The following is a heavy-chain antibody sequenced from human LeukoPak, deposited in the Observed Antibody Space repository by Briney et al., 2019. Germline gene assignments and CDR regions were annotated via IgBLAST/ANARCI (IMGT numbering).Heavy chain of an antibody. CDR2: IDPSDSYT. V-gene: IGHV5-10-1*01. D-gene: IGHD3-16*01. J-gene: IGHJ5*02. CDR3: ARGDYANNWFDP. CDR1: GYSFTSYW. Sequence: GESLRISCKGSGYSFTSYWISWVRQMPGKGLEWMGRIDPSDSYTNYSPSFQGHVTISADKSISTAYLQWSSLKASDTAKYYCARGDYANNWFDPWGQGTLVTVSS.